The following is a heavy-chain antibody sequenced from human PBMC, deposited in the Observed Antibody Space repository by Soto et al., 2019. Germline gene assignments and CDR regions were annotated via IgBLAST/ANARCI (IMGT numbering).Heavy chain of an antibody. Sequence: GSLRLSCAASGVTFSSYAMSWFRQAPGKGLEWVSAISGSGGSTYYADSVKGRFTISRDNSKNTLYLQMNSLRAEDTAVYYCAKDQGYSRVAALDIWGQGTMVTVSS. D-gene: IGHD5-18*01. CDR1: GVTFSSYA. CDR2: ISGSGGST. V-gene: IGHV3-23*01. CDR3: AKDQGYSRVAALDI. J-gene: IGHJ3*02.